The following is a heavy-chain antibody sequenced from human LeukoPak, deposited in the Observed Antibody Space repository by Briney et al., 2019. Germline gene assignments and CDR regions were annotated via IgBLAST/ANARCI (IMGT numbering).Heavy chain of an antibody. CDR3: ARGENFYCSGSYYRLLDF. CDR1: GFTFDEHG. J-gene: IGHJ4*02. Sequence: GGSLRLSCAASGFTFDEHGMSWVRQAPGKGLEWVSGINWNGGSTGYADSVKGRFTISRDNAKNSLYLQMNSLRAEDTALYYCARGENFYCSGSYYRLLDFWGQGTLVTVSS. V-gene: IGHV3-20*04. D-gene: IGHD3-10*01. CDR2: INWNGGST.